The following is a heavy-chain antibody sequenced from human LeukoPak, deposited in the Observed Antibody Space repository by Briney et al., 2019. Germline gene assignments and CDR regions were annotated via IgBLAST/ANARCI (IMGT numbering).Heavy chain of an antibody. CDR1: VYTFTICG. Sequence: ASVTVSFTSSVYTFTICGISWVRQPHGQGLEWMGWISAYNGNTNYAQKLQGRGTMTTDTSTSTAYMELRSLRSDDTAVYYCARTSMATIKQHFDYWGQGTLVTVSS. CDR3: ARTSMATIKQHFDY. J-gene: IGHJ4*02. CDR2: ISAYNGNT. V-gene: IGHV1-18*01. D-gene: IGHD5-24*01.